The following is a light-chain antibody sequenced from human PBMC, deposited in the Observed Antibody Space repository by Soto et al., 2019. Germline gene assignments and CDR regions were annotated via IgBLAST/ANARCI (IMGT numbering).Light chain of an antibody. CDR2: EVS. J-gene: IGKJ5*01. CDR1: QSLLHSDGKTY. Sequence: DIVMTQTPLSLSVTPGQPASISCKSSQSLLHSDGKTYLSWYLQKPRQPPHLLMYEVSNRFSGVPYRFRGSGSGTDFTLKISRVEAEDVGVYYCMQSIQLPLTFGQGTRLEIK. V-gene: IGKV2D-29*01. CDR3: MQSIQLPLT.